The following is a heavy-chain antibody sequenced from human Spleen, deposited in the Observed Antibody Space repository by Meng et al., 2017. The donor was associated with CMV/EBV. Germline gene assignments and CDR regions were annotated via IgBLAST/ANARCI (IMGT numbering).Heavy chain of an antibody. CDR3: ARAFCGGDCYSQSSYGMDV. V-gene: IGHV4-61*01. CDR2: IYYSGST. CDR1: GGSVSSGSYY. Sequence: SETLSLTCTVSGGSVSSGSYYWSWIRQPPGKGLEWIGYIYYSGSTNYNPSLKSRVTISVDTSKNQFSLKLTSVTAADTAVYFCARAFCGGDCYSQSSYGMDVWGQGTTVTVSS. D-gene: IGHD2-21*01. J-gene: IGHJ6*02.